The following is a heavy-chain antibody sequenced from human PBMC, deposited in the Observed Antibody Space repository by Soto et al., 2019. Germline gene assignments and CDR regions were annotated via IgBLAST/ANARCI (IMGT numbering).Heavy chain of an antibody. CDR2: ISASTGDT. D-gene: IGHD4-17*01. V-gene: IGHV1-18*04. Sequence: QVQLVQSGAEVKQPGASVKVSCKTSGYTFTSYDINWVRQAPGQGLEWMGWISASTGDTNYAPKFQGRFAMTTATSTTTAYMELRSLRSDDTAVYYCARDEWVTTVLGYWGQGTLVTVSS. CDR1: GYTFTSYD. CDR3: ARDEWVTTVLGY. J-gene: IGHJ4*02.